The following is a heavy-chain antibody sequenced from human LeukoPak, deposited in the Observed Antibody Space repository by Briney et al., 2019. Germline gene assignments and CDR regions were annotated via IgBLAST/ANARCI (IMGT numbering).Heavy chain of an antibody. CDR2: INPSGGST. CDR1: GYTFTSYY. V-gene: IGHV1-46*01. CDR3: ASSAASGYYGY. Sequence: GASVKLSCTASGYTFTSYYMHWVRQAPGQGLEWMGIINPSGGSTSYAQKFQGRVTMTRDTSTSTVYMELRSLRSEDTAVYDCASSAASGYYGYWGQGTLVTVSS. J-gene: IGHJ4*02. D-gene: IGHD3-22*01.